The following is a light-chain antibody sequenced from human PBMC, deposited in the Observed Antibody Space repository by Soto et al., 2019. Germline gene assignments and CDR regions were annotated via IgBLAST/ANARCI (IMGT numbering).Light chain of an antibody. J-gene: IGKJ2*01. CDR2: DAS. V-gene: IGKV3-15*01. Sequence: EIVMTQSPATLSVSPGERATLSCRASQNVSSNLAWYQQRPGQTPRLLISDASTRATGIPGRFSGSGSGTEFTLTISSLQSEDFAVDYCQQYNNWPPMYTFGQGTKLEIK. CDR3: QQYNNWPPMYT. CDR1: QNVSSN.